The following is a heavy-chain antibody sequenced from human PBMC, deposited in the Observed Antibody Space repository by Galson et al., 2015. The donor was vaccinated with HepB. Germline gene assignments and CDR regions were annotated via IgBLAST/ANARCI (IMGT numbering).Heavy chain of an antibody. V-gene: IGHV1-69*04. CDR2: IIPVLAIT. CDR3: ARSSYSALGDSYYYMDV. Sequence: SVKVSCKASGGTFSNYAMSWVRQAPGQGLEWMGRIIPVLAITKYAQKFQGRVTITADKSTDTAYMELSTLRSEDTAVYYCARSSYSALGDSYYYMDVWGKGTTVTVSS. D-gene: IGHD2-21*01. CDR1: GGTFSNYA. J-gene: IGHJ6*03.